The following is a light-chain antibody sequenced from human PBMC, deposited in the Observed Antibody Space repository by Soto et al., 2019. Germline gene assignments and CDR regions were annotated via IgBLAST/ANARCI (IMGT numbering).Light chain of an antibody. CDR3: QQYNNWPPT. Sequence: EIVMTQSPATLSVSPGERATLSCRASQSVSSNLAWYQQKPGQAPRLLIYGSSTRATGIPARFSGSGSGTDFTLTISSLQSEDFAVYYCQQYNNWPPTFGGGTKVDIK. V-gene: IGKV3-15*01. J-gene: IGKJ4*01. CDR2: GSS. CDR1: QSVSSN.